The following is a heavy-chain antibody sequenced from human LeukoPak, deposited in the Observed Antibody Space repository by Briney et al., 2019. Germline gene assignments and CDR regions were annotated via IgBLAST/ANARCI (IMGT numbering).Heavy chain of an antibody. CDR1: GGSIRNYY. V-gene: IGHV4-59*01. CDR3: ARAAGPLAAPDF. D-gene: IGHD6-13*01. J-gene: IGHJ4*02. CDR2: VSNSGST. Sequence: SETLSLTCSVSGGSIRNYYWTWIRQPPGKGLEWIGHVSNSGSTKYNPSLKSRVTISIDTSKKHFSLKLSSVTAADTAVYYCARAAGPLAAPDFWGQGTPVTVSS.